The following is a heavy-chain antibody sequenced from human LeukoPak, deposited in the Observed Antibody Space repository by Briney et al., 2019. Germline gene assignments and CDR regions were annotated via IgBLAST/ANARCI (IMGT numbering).Heavy chain of an antibody. CDR3: AREKAYYYYYYMDV. CDR2: IYYSGST. V-gene: IGHV4-38-2*02. Sequence: SETLSLTCTVSGYSISSGFYWGWIRQPPGKGLEWIGSIYYSGSTYYNPSLKSRVTISVDTSKNQFSLKLSSVTAADTAVYYCAREKAYYYYYYMDVWGKGTTVTVSS. J-gene: IGHJ6*03. CDR1: GYSISSGFY.